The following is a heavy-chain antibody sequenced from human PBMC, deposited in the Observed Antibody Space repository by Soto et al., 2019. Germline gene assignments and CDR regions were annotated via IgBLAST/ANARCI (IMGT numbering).Heavy chain of an antibody. CDR3: AKGLAAMAVAAPGPFDL. Sequence: GGSLRLSCAASGFTFNRDAMNWVRQPPGNGLEWLSAISGSGSTTYFADSVKGRLSSSRDNSNNTLYLQMNSLRAEDTAVYYCAKGLAAMAVAAPGPFDLWGQGTLVTVSS. CDR2: ISGSGSTT. D-gene: IGHD6-19*01. CDR1: GFTFNRDA. J-gene: IGHJ5*02. V-gene: IGHV3-23*01.